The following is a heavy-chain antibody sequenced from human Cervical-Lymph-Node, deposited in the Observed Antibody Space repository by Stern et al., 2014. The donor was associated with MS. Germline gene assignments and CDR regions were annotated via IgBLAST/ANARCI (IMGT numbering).Heavy chain of an antibody. J-gene: IGHJ6*02. Sequence: VQLVESGTEVKKPGASVKVSCKASGYTLTIYYIHWVRQAPGHGLEWMGVNNPRGGRTTYAQKFQGRVTMTRDTSTSTAYMELSSLRSDDTAVYYCASGGEVDGGDVWGQGTTVTVFS. D-gene: IGHD2-15*01. V-gene: IGHV1-46*01. CDR2: NNPRGGRT. CDR1: GYTLTIYY. CDR3: ASGGEVDGGDV.